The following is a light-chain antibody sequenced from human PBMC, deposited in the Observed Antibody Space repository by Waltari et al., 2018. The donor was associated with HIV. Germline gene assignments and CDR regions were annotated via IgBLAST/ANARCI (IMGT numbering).Light chain of an antibody. J-gene: IGLJ2*01. CDR1: ALPKQY. Sequence: SSDLTQPPSMSLSPGQTARITCSGDALPKQYVYWYQQKPGQAPVLIISRDKERPSGVPDRFSGSRSGTTATATLTISGGQTEDEADYYCQSADITNIWVFGGGTKLTVL. CDR2: RDK. V-gene: IGLV3-25*03. CDR3: QSADITNIWV.